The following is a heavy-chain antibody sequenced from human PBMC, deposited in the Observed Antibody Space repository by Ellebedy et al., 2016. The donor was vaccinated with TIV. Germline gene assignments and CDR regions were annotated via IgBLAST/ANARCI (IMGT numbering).Heavy chain of an antibody. CDR3: ARDPGFWSGADY. V-gene: IGHV3-21*01. D-gene: IGHD3-3*01. CDR1: GFSLNVNY. J-gene: IGHJ4*02. Sequence: GESLKISCAASGFSLNVNYMSWVRQAPGKGLEWVSSISSSSSHIYYADSVKGRFTISRDNAKNSLYLQMNSLRAEDTAVYYCARDPGFWSGADYWGQGTLVTVSS. CDR2: ISSSSSHI.